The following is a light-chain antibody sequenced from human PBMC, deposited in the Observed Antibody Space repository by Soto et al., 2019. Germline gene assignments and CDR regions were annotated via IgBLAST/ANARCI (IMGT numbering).Light chain of an antibody. V-gene: IGKV3-15*01. J-gene: IGKJ5*01. Sequence: EILMTQFPATLSVSPGERATLSCRASQSVTSNLAWYQQRPGQAPRLLIYGASTRATGVPGRFSGSGSGTEFTLTISSLQSEDFAIYYCQQYNNWPPNFGQGTRLEIK. CDR3: QQYNNWPPN. CDR1: QSVTSN. CDR2: GAS.